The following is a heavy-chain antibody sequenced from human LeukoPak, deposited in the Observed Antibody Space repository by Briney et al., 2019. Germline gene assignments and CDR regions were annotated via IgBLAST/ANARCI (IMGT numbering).Heavy chain of an antibody. CDR3: ARDRGAYDFDP. J-gene: IGHJ5*02. V-gene: IGHV4-59*01. CDR2: IYYSGST. Sequence: SETLSPTCTVSGGSISSYYWSWIRQPPGKGLEWIGYIYYSGSTNYNPSLKSRVTISVDTSKNQFSLKLSSVTAADTAVYYCARDRGAYDFDPWGQGTLVTVSS. D-gene: IGHD3-22*01. CDR1: GGSISSYY.